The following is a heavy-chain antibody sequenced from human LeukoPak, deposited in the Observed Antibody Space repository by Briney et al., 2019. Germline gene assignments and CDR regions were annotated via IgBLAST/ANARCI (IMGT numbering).Heavy chain of an antibody. CDR3: ARVNRRGSGSYSFDY. V-gene: IGHV4-59*11. J-gene: IGHJ4*02. CDR2: FYYSGST. CDR1: GGSISSHY. Sequence: SETLSLTCTVSGGSISSHYWSWIRQPPGKGLEWIGYFYYSGSTNYNPSLKSRVTISVDTSKNQFSLKLSSVTAADTAVYYCARVNRRGSGSYSFDYWGQGTLVTLSS. D-gene: IGHD3-10*01.